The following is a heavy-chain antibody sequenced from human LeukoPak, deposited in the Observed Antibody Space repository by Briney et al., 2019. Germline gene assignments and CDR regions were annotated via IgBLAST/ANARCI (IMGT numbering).Heavy chain of an antibody. Sequence: SETLSLTCTASGFSISSGYYWGWIRQPPGKGLEWIGSIHHSGSPYYKSSLKSRVTISLDMSRNQFSLKLNSVSASDTAVYYCARQVGGMTTVTADFDYWGQGTLVSVSS. J-gene: IGHJ4*02. D-gene: IGHD4-17*01. CDR2: IHHSGSP. CDR1: GFSISSGYY. V-gene: IGHV4-38-2*02. CDR3: ARQVGGMTTVTADFDY.